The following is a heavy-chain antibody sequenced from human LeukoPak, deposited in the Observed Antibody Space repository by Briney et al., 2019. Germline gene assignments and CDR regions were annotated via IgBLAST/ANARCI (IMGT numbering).Heavy chain of an antibody. CDR3: ARMVPSTGVVFRYYFDY. CDR2: IYYSGSI. V-gene: IGHV4-59*01. CDR1: GFTFSNYW. Sequence: PGGSLRLSCTASGFTFSNYWMHWVRQAPGKGLEWIGYIYYSGSINYNPSLKSRVTISVDTSKNQFSLKLSSVTAADTAVYYCARMVPSTGVVFRYYFDYWGQGTLVTVSS. D-gene: IGHD3-3*01. J-gene: IGHJ4*02.